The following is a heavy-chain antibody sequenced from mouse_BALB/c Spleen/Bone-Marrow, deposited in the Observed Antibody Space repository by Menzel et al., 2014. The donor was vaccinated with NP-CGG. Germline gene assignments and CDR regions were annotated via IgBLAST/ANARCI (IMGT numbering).Heavy chain of an antibody. CDR1: GYTFTDYW. CDR2: IDPSDSYT. J-gene: IGHJ3*01. V-gene: IGHV1-69*01. CDR3: ARGDWDDAY. D-gene: IGHD4-1*01. Sequence: QVQLQQPGAELVMPGASVKMSCKASGYTFTDYWMHWVKQRPGQGLEWIGAIDPSDSYTSYNQKFKGKATLTVDESSSTAYMQLSSLTSEDSAVYYCARGDWDDAYWGQGTLVTVSA.